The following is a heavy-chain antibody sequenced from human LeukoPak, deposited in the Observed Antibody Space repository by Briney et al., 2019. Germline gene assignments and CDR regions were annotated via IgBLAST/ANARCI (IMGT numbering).Heavy chain of an antibody. CDR3: ARDGYDSNGYSGY. CDR2: IFSVATT. J-gene: IGHJ4*02. V-gene: IGHV3-53*01. D-gene: IGHD3-22*01. Sequence: GGSLRLSCAASGFTISSNYMTWVRQAPGKGLEFVSVIFSVATTYYADSVKVRFTLSRDNSKNTLYLQMNSLRAEDTAVYYCARDGYDSNGYSGYWGQGTPVTVSS. CDR1: GFTISSNY.